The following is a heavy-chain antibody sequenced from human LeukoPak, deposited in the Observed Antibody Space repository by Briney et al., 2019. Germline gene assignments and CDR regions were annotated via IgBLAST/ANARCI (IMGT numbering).Heavy chain of an antibody. CDR3: AREYGDYGLSY. CDR2: ISSTTSII. CDR1: GFIFSGYS. J-gene: IGHJ4*02. Sequence: GGSLRLSRAASGFIFSGYSMNWVRQAPGKGLEWVSYISSTTSIIYYADSVKGRFTISRDNAKKSLYLQMNSLRAEDTAVYYCAREYGDYGLSYWGQGTLVTVSS. V-gene: IGHV3-48*04. D-gene: IGHD4-17*01.